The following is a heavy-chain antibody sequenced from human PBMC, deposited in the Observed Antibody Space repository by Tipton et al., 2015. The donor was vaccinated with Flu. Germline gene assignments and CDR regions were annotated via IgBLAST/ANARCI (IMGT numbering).Heavy chain of an antibody. CDR2: ISSSSSYT. CDR3: ARDRSRSHYYYGSGRSFDY. J-gene: IGHJ4*02. CDR1: GFTFSDYY. D-gene: IGHD3-10*01. Sequence: SLRLSCAASGFTFSDYYMSWIRQAPGKGLEWVSYISSSSSYTNYADSVKGRFTISRDNAKNSLYLQMNSLRAEDTAVYYCARDRSRSHYYYGSGRSFDYWGQGTLVTVSS. V-gene: IGHV3-11*06.